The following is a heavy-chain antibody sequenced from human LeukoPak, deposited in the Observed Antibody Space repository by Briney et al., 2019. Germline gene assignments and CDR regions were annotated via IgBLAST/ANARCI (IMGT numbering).Heavy chain of an antibody. CDR1: GDSVPSNSAS. V-gene: IGHV6-1*01. J-gene: IGHJ4*02. CDR2: TSYRSKWYN. D-gene: IGHD5-18*01. CDR3: ARDGDRGYSS. Sequence: SQTLSLTCAISGDSVPSNSASWNWIRQSPSRGLEWLGRTSYRSKWYNDYAASVKSRIIINPDTSKNQFYLQLNSVSPEDTAVYYCARDGDRGYSSWGQGTLVTVSS.